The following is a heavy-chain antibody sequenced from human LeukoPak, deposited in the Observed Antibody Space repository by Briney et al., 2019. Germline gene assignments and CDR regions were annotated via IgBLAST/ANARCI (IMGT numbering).Heavy chain of an antibody. D-gene: IGHD6-13*01. V-gene: IGHV4-38-2*02. CDR2: IYRSGTT. CDR1: GYSISSGYH. CDR3: ARALDGWRSSSWGFDY. Sequence: SETLSLTCTVSGYSISSGYHWGWIRQPPGKGLEWIGSIYRSGTTYYNPSLKSRVTISVDTSKNQFSLKLSSVTAADTAVYYCARALDGWRSSSWGFDYWGQGTLVTVSS. J-gene: IGHJ4*02.